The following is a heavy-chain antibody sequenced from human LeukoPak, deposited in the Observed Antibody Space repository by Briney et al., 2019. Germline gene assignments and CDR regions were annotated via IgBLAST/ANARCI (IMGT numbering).Heavy chain of an antibody. D-gene: IGHD4-17*01. CDR2: IYYSGST. V-gene: IGHV4-39*01. CDR3: ARQDYGDFYYYYYMDV. Sequence: SETLSLTCTVSGGSIRSYYWSWIRQPPGKGLEWIGSIYYSGSTYYNPSLKSRVTISVDTSKNQFSLKLSSVTAADTAVYYCARQDYGDFYYYYYMDVWGKGTTVTISS. CDR1: GGSIRSYY. J-gene: IGHJ6*03.